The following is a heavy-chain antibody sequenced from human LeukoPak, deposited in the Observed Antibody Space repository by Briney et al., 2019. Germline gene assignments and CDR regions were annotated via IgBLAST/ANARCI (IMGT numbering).Heavy chain of an antibody. Sequence: GGSLRLSCAASGFTFSSYAMSWVRQAPGKGLEWVSAISGSGGSTYYAGSVKGRFTISRDNSKNTLYLQMNSLRAEDTAVYYCAELDIVVVPAAMGKWGQGTLVTVSS. J-gene: IGHJ4*02. D-gene: IGHD2-2*03. CDR2: ISGSGGST. CDR3: AELDIVVVPAAMGK. CDR1: GFTFSSYA. V-gene: IGHV3-23*01.